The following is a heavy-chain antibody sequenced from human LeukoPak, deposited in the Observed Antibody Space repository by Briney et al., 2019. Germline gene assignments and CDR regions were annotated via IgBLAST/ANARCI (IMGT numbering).Heavy chain of an antibody. V-gene: IGHV4-34*01. J-gene: IGHJ4*02. D-gene: IGHD6-19*01. CDR2: INHSGST. CDR1: GGSFSGYY. CDR3: ARKNQWLAQFDY. Sequence: SETLSLTCAVYGGSFSGYYWSWLRQPPGKGLEWIGEINHSGSTNYNPSLKSRVTISVDTSKNQFSLKLSSVTAADTAVYYCARKNQWLAQFDYWGQGTLVTVSP.